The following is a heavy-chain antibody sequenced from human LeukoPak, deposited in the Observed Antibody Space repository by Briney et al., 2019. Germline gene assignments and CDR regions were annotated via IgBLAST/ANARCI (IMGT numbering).Heavy chain of an antibody. D-gene: IGHD2-15*01. CDR2: FDPEDGET. J-gene: IGHJ4*02. CDR3: ATGPYCSGGSCYHLREFDY. Sequence: ASVKVSCKVSGYTLTELSMHWVRQAPGKGLEWMGGFDPEDGETIYAQKFQGGVTMTEDTSTDTAYMELSSLRSEDTAVYYCATGPYCSGGSCYHLREFDYWGQGTLVTVSS. CDR1: GYTLTELS. V-gene: IGHV1-24*01.